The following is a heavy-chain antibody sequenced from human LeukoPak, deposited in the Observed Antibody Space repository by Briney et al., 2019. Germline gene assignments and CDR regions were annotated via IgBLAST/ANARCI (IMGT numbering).Heavy chain of an antibody. J-gene: IGHJ4*02. V-gene: IGHV3-74*01. D-gene: IGHD3-16*01. CDR2: INSVGSST. Sequence: GGSLRLSCAASGFTLSSYWMHWVRQPPGKGLVWVSRINSVGSSTSYADSVTGQSTPSRDNGKHTPYLQMNSLRAEGTAVYYCERVLYDYVWGSPTDYWGQRTLVTVSS. CDR1: GFTLSSYW. CDR3: ERVLYDYVWGSPTDY.